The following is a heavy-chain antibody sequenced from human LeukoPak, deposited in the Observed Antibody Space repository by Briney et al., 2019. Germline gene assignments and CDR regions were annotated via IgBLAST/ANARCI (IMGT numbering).Heavy chain of an antibody. CDR1: GGSISGYY. J-gene: IGHJ3*02. V-gene: IGHV4-59*01. D-gene: IGHD3-10*01. CDR3: ARGGFRDAFDI. CDR2: IYYSGST. Sequence: PSETLSLTCTVSGGSISGYYWSWIRQPPGKGPEWIGYIYYSGSTNYNPSLQSRVTISVDTSKNQFSLKLSSVTAADTAVYSCARGGFRDAFDIWGQGTMVTVSS.